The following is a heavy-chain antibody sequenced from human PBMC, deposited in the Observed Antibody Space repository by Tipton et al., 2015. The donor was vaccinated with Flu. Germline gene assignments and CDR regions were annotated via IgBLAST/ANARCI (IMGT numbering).Heavy chain of an antibody. V-gene: IGHV3-23*01. J-gene: IGHJ3*02. D-gene: IGHD1-14*01. CDR3: AIETDSASIRYAGGLDAFDI. CDR2: ISDSGGAT. Sequence: GSLRLSCAASGFTFSSYAMSWVRQAPGKGLEWVSAISDSGGATYYADSVMGRFTISRDNSKNTLYLQMNSLRAADTAVYFCAIETDSASIRYAGGLDAFDIWGQGTMVTVSS. CDR1: GFTFSSYA.